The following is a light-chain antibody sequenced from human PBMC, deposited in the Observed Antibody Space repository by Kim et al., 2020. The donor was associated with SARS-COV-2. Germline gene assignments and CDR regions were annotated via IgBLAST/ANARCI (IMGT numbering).Light chain of an antibody. J-gene: IGLJ2*01. Sequence: QSITISYTRTSSDVGVYNYVSWYQQHPGKAPKLMIYDVSNRPSGVSNRFSGSKSGNTASLTISGLQAEDEADYYCSSYTGSDTLVFGGGTQLTVL. V-gene: IGLV2-14*03. CDR3: SSYTGSDTLV. CDR1: SSDVGVYNY. CDR2: DVS.